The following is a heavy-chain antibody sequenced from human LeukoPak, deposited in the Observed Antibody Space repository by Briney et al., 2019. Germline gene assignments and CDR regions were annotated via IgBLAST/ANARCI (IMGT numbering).Heavy chain of an antibody. D-gene: IGHD3-9*01. J-gene: IGHJ4*02. CDR1: GFAFSLYW. CDR3: AGGTGFIIKD. V-gene: IGHV3-7*03. CDR2: IKQDGSEK. Sequence: GGSLRLSCAASGFAFSLYWMNWVRRAPGKGLEWVANIKQDGSEKNYVDSVEGRFTISRDNAKNSLYLQMNNLRVEDTAMYYCAGGTGFIIKDWGQGTLVTVSS.